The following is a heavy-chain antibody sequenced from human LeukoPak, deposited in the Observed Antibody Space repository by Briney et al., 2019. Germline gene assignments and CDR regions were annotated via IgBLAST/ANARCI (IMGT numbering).Heavy chain of an antibody. CDR2: FDPEDGET. CDR3: ARDAPHSGSYSDFDY. Sequence: ASVKVSCKVSGYTLTELSMHWVRQAPGKGLEWMGGFDPEDGETIYAQKFQGRVTMTEDTSTDTAYMELSSLRSDDTAVYYCARDAPHSGSYSDFDYWGQGTLVTVSS. V-gene: IGHV1-24*01. J-gene: IGHJ4*02. D-gene: IGHD1-26*01. CDR1: GYTLTELS.